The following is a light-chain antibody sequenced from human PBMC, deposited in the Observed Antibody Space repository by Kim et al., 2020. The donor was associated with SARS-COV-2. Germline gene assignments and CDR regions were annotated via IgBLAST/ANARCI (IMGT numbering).Light chain of an antibody. CDR3: QQRSNWPLIT. V-gene: IGKV3-11*01. CDR1: QSVSSY. Sequence: SPGERATLSSRASQSVSSYLAWYQQKPGQAPRLLIYEASNRATGIPARFSGSGSGTDFNLTISSLEPEDFAVYYCQQRSNWPLITFGQGKRLEIK. J-gene: IGKJ5*01. CDR2: EAS.